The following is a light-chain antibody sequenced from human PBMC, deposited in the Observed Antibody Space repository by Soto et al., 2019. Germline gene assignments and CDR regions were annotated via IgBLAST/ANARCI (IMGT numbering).Light chain of an antibody. CDR3: VAWDDNLSSRV. CDR1: RSNIGSAI. CDR2: MNN. V-gene: IGLV1-47*01. Sequence: QSVLTQPPSLSGTPGQTVTISCIGSRSNIGSAIVHRYQQIPGTAPKHLIYMNNQRPSGVPDRFSGSKSGTSASLVITGLRPEDEADYYCVAWDDNLSSRVFGGGTKLTVL. J-gene: IGLJ3*02.